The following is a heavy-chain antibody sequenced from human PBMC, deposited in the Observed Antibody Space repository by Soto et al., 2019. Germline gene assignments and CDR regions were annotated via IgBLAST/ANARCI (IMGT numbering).Heavy chain of an antibody. J-gene: IGHJ4*02. CDR3: ARDPASGYAAFFDY. D-gene: IGHD3-16*01. Sequence: ASVKVSCKASGYTFTGYYMRWVRQAPGQGLEWMGWINPNSGGTNYAQKFQGRVTMTRDTSISTAYMELSRLRSDDTAVYYCARDPASGYAAFFDYWGQGTLVTVSS. CDR2: INPNSGGT. V-gene: IGHV1-2*02. CDR1: GYTFTGYY.